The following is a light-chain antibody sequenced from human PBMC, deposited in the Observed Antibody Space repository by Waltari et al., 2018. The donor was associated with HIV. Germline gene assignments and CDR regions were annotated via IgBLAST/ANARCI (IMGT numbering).Light chain of an antibody. CDR1: QDQNRH. CDR2: DVS. CDR3: QQRHNRPSMT. Sequence: PGESVTLACPATQDQNRHIALSQQKPGRPPRLLVYDVSTRATGVPARFSGSGSGIHYSLTISSLQPEDFAVYYCQQRHNRPSMTFGQGTRLEIK. V-gene: IGKV3-11*01. J-gene: IGKJ5*01.